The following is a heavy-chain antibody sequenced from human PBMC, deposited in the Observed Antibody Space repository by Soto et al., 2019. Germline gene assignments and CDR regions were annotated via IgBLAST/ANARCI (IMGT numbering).Heavy chain of an antibody. CDR3: ARVGDDSSGYYYGQYYYYYGMDV. D-gene: IGHD3-22*01. Sequence: QVQLQESGPGLVKPSETLSLTCTVSGGSISSYYWSWIRQPPGKGLEWIGYIYYSGSTNYNPSLKSRVTISVDTSKNQFSLKLSSVTAADTAVYYCARVGDDSSGYYYGQYYYYYGMDVWGQGTTVTVSS. J-gene: IGHJ6*02. V-gene: IGHV4-59*01. CDR1: GGSISSYY. CDR2: IYYSGST.